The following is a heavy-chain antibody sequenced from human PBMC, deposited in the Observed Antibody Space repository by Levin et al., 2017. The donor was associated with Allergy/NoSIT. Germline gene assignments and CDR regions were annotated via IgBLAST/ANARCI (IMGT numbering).Heavy chain of an antibody. D-gene: IGHD7-27*01. V-gene: IGHV5-51*01. CDR2: IYPGDSDT. CDR3: ARHVSGDYYYYGMDV. J-gene: IGHJ6*02. Sequence: PGGSLRLSCKGSGYSFTSYWIGWVRQMPGKGLEWMGIIYPGDSDTRYSPSFQGQVTISADKSISTAYLQWSSLKASDTAMYYCARHVSGDYYYYGMDVWGQGTTVTVSS. CDR1: GYSFTSYW.